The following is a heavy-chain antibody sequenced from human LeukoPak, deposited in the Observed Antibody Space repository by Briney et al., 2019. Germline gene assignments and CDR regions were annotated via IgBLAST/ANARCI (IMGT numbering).Heavy chain of an antibody. V-gene: IGHV1-18*01. CDR3: ATIVAAGDWFDP. Sequence: SVKVSCKASGYTFTSYGISWVRQAPGQGLEWMGWISAYNGNTNYAQKLQGRVTMTTDTSTSTAYMELRSLRSDDTAVYYCATIVAAGDWFDPWGQGTLVTVSS. CDR1: GYTFTSYG. J-gene: IGHJ5*02. CDR2: ISAYNGNT. D-gene: IGHD6-25*01.